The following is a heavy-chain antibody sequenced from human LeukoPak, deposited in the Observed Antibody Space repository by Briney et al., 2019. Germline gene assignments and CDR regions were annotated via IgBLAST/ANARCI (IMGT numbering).Heavy chain of an antibody. J-gene: IGHJ4*02. CDR2: IYSGGST. CDR3: ARDSRDGYNYLIN. CDR1: GFTVSSNY. V-gene: IGHV3-53*04. Sequence: GGSLRLSCAASGFTVSSNYMSWVRQAPGKGLEWVSVIYSGGSTYYADSVKGRFTISRHNSKNTLYLQMNSLRAEDTAVHYCARDSRDGYNYLINWGQGTLVTVSS. D-gene: IGHD5-12*01.